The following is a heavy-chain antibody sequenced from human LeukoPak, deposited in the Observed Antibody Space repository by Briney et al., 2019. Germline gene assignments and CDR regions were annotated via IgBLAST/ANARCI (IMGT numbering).Heavy chain of an antibody. CDR3: ARDEET. CDR1: GFTFSNYG. V-gene: IGHV3-23*01. J-gene: IGHJ5*02. CDR2: ITGSGGST. Sequence: GGTLRLSCAASGFTFSNYGLSWVRQAPGKGLEWVSGITGSGGSTYYADSVKGRFTISRDNSKNTLYLQMNSLRAEDTAIYYCARDEETWGQGTLVTVSS.